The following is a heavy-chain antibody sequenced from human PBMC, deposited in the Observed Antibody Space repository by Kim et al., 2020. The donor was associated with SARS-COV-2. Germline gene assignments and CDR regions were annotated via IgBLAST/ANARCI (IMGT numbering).Heavy chain of an antibody. J-gene: IGHJ3*02. CDR1: GGTFSSYA. D-gene: IGHD3-9*01. Sequence: SVKVSCKASGGTFSSYAISWVRQAPGQGLEWMGGIIPIFGTANYAQKFQGRVTITADESTSTAYMELSSLRSEDTAVYYCARDRFEDRAFDIWGQGTMVTVSS. CDR2: IIPIFGTA. V-gene: IGHV1-69*13. CDR3: ARDRFEDRAFDI.